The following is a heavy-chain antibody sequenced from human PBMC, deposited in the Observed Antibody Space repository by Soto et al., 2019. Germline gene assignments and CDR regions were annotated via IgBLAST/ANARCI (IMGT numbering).Heavy chain of an antibody. CDR2: IYHSGST. V-gene: IGHV4-4*02. J-gene: IGHJ6*02. CDR1: GGSTSRSNW. D-gene: IGHD4-4*01. Sequence: SETLSPACAVSGGSTSRSNWWSRVRQPPGKGLEWIGEIYHSGSTNYNPSLKSRVTISVDKSKNQFSLKLSSVTAADTAVYFCARVLQTSYYYYGMDVWGQGTTVT. CDR3: ARVLQTSYYYYGMDV.